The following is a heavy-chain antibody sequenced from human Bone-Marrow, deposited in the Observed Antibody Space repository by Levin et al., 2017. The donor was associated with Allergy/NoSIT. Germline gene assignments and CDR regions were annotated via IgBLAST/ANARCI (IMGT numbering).Heavy chain of an antibody. J-gene: IGHJ4*02. CDR3: ARPDCSGTSCYYFFDS. CDR2: ISRSSSTI. CDR1: GFPFSRYS. V-gene: IGHV3-48*02. Sequence: LSLTCAASGFPFSRYSMNWVRQAPGRGLEWVSYISRSSSTISYADSVKGRFTISRDNAKNSLYLQMNSLRDEDTAVYYCARPDCSGTSCYYFFDSWGQGTLVTVSS. D-gene: IGHD2-2*01.